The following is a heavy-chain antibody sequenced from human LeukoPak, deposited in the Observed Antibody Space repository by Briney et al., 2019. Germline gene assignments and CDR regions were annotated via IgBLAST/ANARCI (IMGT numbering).Heavy chain of an antibody. V-gene: IGHV3-30-3*01. Sequence: GGSLRLSCVASGFTFNTYAIHWVRQAPGKGLEWVAVISYDGSNKYYEDSVKGRFTISRDNSKNTLYLQMNSLRAEDMAVYYGAREEWYYFDYWGQGTLVTVSS. CDR2: ISYDGSNK. CDR3: AREEWYYFDY. J-gene: IGHJ4*02. CDR1: GFTFNTYA. D-gene: IGHD3-3*01.